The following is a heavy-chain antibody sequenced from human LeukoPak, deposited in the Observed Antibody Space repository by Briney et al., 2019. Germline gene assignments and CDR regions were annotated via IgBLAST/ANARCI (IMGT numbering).Heavy chain of an antibody. CDR1: GFTFTGYY. J-gene: IGHJ5*02. Sequence: ASVKVSCKTSGFTFTGYYMHWVRQAPGQGLEWMGWITPNSGGTNYAQKFQGRVTMTRDTSISTAYMELSGLRSDDTAVYYCARGFRPSAIEDWFDPWGQGTLVTVSS. CDR2: ITPNSGGT. CDR3: ARGFRPSAIEDWFDP. D-gene: IGHD2-2*02. V-gene: IGHV1-2*02.